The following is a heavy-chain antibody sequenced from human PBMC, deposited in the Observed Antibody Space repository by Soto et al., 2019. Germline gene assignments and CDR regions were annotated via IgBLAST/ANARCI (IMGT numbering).Heavy chain of an antibody. CDR3: ARVRVRFLEWLGSEG. J-gene: IGHJ4*02. V-gene: IGHV1-69*12. CDR1: GGTFSSYA. D-gene: IGHD3-3*01. CDR2: IIPIFGTA. Sequence: QVQLVQSGAEVKKPGSSVKVSCKASGGTFSSYANSWVRQAPGQGLEWMGGIIPIFGTANYAQKFQGRVTITADESTSTAYMELSSLRSEDTAVYYCARVRVRFLEWLGSEGWGQGSLVTGSS.